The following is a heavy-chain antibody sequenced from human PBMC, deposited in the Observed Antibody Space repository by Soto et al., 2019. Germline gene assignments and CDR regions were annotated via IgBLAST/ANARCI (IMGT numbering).Heavy chain of an antibody. CDR1: GFTFSSYA. J-gene: IGHJ4*02. CDR2: ISGSGGST. Sequence: EVQLLESGGGLVQPGGSLRLSCAASGFTFSSYAMSWVRQAPGKGLEWVSAISGSGGSTYYADSVKGRFTISRVNSKNTLYLQMNSLRAEDTAVYYCAKGRGRWSGPLDYWGQGTLVTVSS. V-gene: IGHV3-23*01. CDR3: AKGRGRWSGPLDY. D-gene: IGHD3-3*01.